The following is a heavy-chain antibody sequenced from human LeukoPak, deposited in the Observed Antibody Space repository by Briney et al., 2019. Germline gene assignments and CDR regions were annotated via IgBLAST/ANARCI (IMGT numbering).Heavy chain of an antibody. D-gene: IGHD3-10*01. CDR3: ARGGLWFGEFIC. CDR2: INHSGST. J-gene: IGHJ4*02. CDR1: GGSFSGYY. V-gene: IGHV4-34*01. Sequence: SETLSLTCAVYGGSFSGYYWSWIRQPPGKGLEWIGEINHSGSTNYNPSLESRVTISVDTSKNQFSLKLSSVTAADTAVYYCARGGLWFGEFICWGQGTLVTVSS.